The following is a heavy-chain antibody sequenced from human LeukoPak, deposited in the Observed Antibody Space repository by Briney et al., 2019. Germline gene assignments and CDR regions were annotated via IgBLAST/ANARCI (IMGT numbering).Heavy chain of an antibody. Sequence: GGSLRLSCAASGFTFSSYVMHWVRQAPGKGLEWVAFISYDGSNKYYADSVKGRFTISRDNSKNTLYLQMNNLRSDDTAVYYCARAHERQLWSSGVDYWGQGTLVTVS. D-gene: IGHD5-18*01. CDR1: GFTFSSYV. CDR3: ARAHERQLWSSGVDY. V-gene: IGHV3-30*03. CDR2: ISYDGSNK. J-gene: IGHJ4*02.